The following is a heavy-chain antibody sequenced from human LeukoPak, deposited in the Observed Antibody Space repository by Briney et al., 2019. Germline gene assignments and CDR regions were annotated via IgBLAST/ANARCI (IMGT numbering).Heavy chain of an antibody. Sequence: GASVKVSCKASGYTFTSYYMHWVRQAPGQGLEWMGWINPNSGGTNYAQKFQGRVTMTRDTSISTAYMELSRLRSDDTAVYYCARGPIVVPAAPGGKRNAFDIWGQGTMVTVSS. CDR1: GYTFTSYY. CDR3: ARGPIVVPAAPGGKRNAFDI. CDR2: INPNSGGT. D-gene: IGHD2-2*01. J-gene: IGHJ3*02. V-gene: IGHV1-2*02.